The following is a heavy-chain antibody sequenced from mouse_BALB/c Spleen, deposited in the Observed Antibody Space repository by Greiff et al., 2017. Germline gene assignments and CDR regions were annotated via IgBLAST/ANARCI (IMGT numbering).Heavy chain of an antibody. CDR2: ISSGGSYT. V-gene: IGHV5-6*01. D-gene: IGHD3-1*01. J-gene: IGHJ3*01. CDR3: ARQLGLRTWFAY. Sequence: EVNLVESGGDLVKPGGSLKLSCAASGFTFSSYGMSWVRQTPDKRLEWVATISSGGSYTYYPDSVKGRFTISRDNAKNTLYLQMSSLKSEDTAMYYCARQLGLRTWFAYWGQGTLVTVSA. CDR1: GFTFSSYG.